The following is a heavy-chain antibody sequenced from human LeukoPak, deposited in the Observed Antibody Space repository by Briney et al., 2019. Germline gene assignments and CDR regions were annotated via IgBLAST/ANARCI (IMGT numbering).Heavy chain of an antibody. J-gene: IGHJ4*02. Sequence: GGSLRLSCAASGFTFSSYGMHWVRQAPGKGLEWVAVISHDGSNPYYADSVKGRFTISRDNSKNTLYLQMSSLRAEDTAVYFCAKTHYYDSSGVPGDYWGQGTLVTVSS. CDR1: GFTFSSYG. D-gene: IGHD3-22*01. CDR3: AKTHYYDSSGVPGDY. CDR2: ISHDGSNP. V-gene: IGHV3-30*18.